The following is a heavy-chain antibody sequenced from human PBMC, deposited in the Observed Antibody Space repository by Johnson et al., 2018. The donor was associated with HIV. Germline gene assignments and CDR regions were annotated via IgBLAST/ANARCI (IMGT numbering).Heavy chain of an antibody. V-gene: IGHV3-20*04. CDR2: INWNGGST. CDR1: GFTFDDYG. D-gene: IGHD3-22*01. CDR3: AKDNYYDSSGAGAGGPYDAFDI. J-gene: IGHJ3*02. Sequence: VQLVESGGGLVQPGGSLRLSCAASGFTFDDYGMSWVRQAPGKGLEWVSGINWNGGSTGYADSVKGRFTISRDNSKNTLYRQMNSLRAEDTAVYSCAKDNYYDSSGAGAGGPYDAFDIWGQGTMVTVSS.